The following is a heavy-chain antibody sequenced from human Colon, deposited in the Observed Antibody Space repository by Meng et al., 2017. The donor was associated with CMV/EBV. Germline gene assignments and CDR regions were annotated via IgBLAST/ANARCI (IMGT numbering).Heavy chain of an antibody. CDR3: ARGGADLKCLIFDS. CDR1: GFIFDNHA. D-gene: IGHD3-16*01. J-gene: IGHJ4*02. V-gene: IGHV3-43D*03. CDR2: SSWDGGTT. Sequence: GESLKIYCEASGFIFDNHAMHWVRQVPGTGLEWVSLSSWDGGTTYYADSVKGRFTVSRDARKNSIYLQMNSLRPEDSPFYSCARGGADLKCLIFDSWGQGTPVTVSS.